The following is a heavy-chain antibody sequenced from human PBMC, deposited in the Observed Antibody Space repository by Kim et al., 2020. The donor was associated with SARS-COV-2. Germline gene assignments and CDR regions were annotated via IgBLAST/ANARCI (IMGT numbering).Heavy chain of an antibody. J-gene: IGHJ3*02. CDR3: ARDGGYDLDAFDI. Sequence: SETLSLTCAVSGGSISSSNWWSWVRQPPGKGLEWIGEIYHSGSTNYNPSLKSRVTISVDKSKNQFSLKLSSVTAADTAVYYCARDGGYDLDAFDIWGQGTMVTVSS. CDR1: GGSISSSNW. V-gene: IGHV4-4*02. D-gene: IGHD5-12*01. CDR2: IYHSGST.